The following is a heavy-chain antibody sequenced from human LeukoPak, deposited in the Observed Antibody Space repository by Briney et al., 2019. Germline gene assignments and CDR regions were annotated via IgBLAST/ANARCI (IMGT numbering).Heavy chain of an antibody. CDR2: IIPPFDTP. Sequence: ASVKVSCKASGYTFTGYYMHWVRQAPGQGLEWMGGIIPPFDTPNNAQKFQGRVTITADESTSTAYMELSGLRSEDTAVYYCARLSSHYGDYKVDPWGQGTLVTVSS. CDR3: ARLSSHYGDYKVDP. D-gene: IGHD4-17*01. J-gene: IGHJ5*02. CDR1: GYTFTGYY. V-gene: IGHV1-69*13.